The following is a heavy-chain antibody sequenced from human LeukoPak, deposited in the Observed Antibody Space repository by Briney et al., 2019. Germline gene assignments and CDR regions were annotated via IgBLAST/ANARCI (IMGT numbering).Heavy chain of an antibody. CDR1: GGSISSYY. V-gene: IGHV4-4*07. CDR3: ARAPGYCSGGSCYFDY. Sequence: SETLSLTCTVSGGSISSYYWSWIRQPPGKELEWIGRIYTSGSTNYNPSLKSRVTMSVDTSKNQFSLKLSSVTAADTAVYYCARAPGYCSGGSCYFDYWGQGTLVTVSS. CDR2: IYTSGST. J-gene: IGHJ4*02. D-gene: IGHD2-15*01.